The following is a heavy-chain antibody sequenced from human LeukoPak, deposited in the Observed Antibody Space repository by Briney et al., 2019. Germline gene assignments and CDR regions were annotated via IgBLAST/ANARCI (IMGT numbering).Heavy chain of an antibody. Sequence: GGSLRLSCAASGFTFSNHWMHWVRQAPGRGLVWVSRISSDGSSTSYADSVKGRFTISRDNAKNTLYLQMDSLRAEDTAVYYCARSSGRWTYSIFLENYYGMDVWGQGTTVTVSS. CDR1: GFTFSNHW. CDR2: ISSDGSST. CDR3: ARSSGRWTYSIFLENYYGMDV. J-gene: IGHJ6*02. V-gene: IGHV3-74*01. D-gene: IGHD4-11*01.